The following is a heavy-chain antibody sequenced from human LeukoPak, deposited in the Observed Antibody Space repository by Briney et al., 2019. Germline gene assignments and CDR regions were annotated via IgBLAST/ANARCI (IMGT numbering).Heavy chain of an antibody. V-gene: IGHV3-30*04. Sequence: GGSLRLSCAASGFTFSSYDMHWVRQAPGKGLEWVAVTSYDGSDKYYADSVKGRFTISRDNSKNTTYLQMNSLRAEDTAVYYCARVGTVTHYYYYYGMDVWGQGTTVTVSS. CDR1: GFTFSSYD. CDR2: TSYDGSDK. D-gene: IGHD4-17*01. J-gene: IGHJ6*02. CDR3: ARVGTVTHYYYYYGMDV.